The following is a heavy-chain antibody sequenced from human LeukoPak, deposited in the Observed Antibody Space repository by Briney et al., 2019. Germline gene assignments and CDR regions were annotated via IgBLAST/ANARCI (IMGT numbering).Heavy chain of an antibody. V-gene: IGHV4-4*07. CDR3: ARVYGSGYDFRGAFDI. J-gene: IGHJ3*02. CDR2: IYTRGST. Sequence: SETLSLTCTVSGGSISSYYWSWIRQPAGKGLEWIGRIYTRGSTNYNPSLKSRVSMSVDTSKNQFSLKLSSVTAADTAVYYCARVYGSGYDFRGAFDIWGQGTMVTVSS. CDR1: GGSISSYY. D-gene: IGHD5-12*01.